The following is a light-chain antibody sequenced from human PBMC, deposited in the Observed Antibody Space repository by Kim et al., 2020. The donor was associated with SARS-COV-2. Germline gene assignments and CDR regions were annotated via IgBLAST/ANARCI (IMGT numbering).Light chain of an antibody. CDR1: SLRGYY. V-gene: IGLV3-19*01. Sequence: SSELTQDPAVSVALGQTFRITCQGDSLRGYYASWYQQKPGQAPVLVIYGKNNRPSGIPDRFSGSSSGNTASLTITGAQAEDEADYYCNSRDSSGNHVVFG. J-gene: IGLJ2*01. CDR2: GKN. CDR3: NSRDSSGNHVV.